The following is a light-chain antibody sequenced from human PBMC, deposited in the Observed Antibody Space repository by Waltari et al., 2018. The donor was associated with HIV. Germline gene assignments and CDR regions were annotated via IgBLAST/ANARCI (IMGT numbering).Light chain of an antibody. CDR2: DVS. J-gene: IGLJ3*02. V-gene: IGLV2-11*01. CDR1: SRYVGGYNY. CDR3: CSYAGSYDWV. Sequence: QSALTQPRSVSGSPGQSVTISCTGTSRYVGGYNYVSWYQQHPGKAPKLMIYDVSKRPSGVPDRFSGSKSGNTASLTISGLQAEDEADYYCCSYAGSYDWVFGGGTKLTVL.